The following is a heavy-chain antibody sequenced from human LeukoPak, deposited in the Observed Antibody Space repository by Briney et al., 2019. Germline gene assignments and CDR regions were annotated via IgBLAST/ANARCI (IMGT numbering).Heavy chain of an antibody. J-gene: IGHJ3*02. Sequence: SVKVSCKASGGTFSSYAISWLGQAPGQGLEWMGGIIPIFGTANYAQKFQGRVTITADESTSTAYMELSSLRSEDTAVYYCAREYYGGRDHDAFDIWGQGTMVTVSS. V-gene: IGHV1-69*13. D-gene: IGHD2-21*01. CDR1: GGTFSSYA. CDR3: AREYYGGRDHDAFDI. CDR2: IIPIFGTA.